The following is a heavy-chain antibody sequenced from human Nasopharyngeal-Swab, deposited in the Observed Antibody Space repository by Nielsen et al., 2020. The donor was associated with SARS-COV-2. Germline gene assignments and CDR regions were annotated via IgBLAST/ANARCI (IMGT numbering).Heavy chain of an antibody. D-gene: IGHD3-3*01. CDR1: GFTFSSYA. CDR2: ISSSSSYI. V-gene: IGHV3-21*01. CDR3: ARDQGSYDFLEVHFYYYYYYGMDV. J-gene: IGHJ6*02. Sequence: GESLKISCAASGFTFSSYAMSWVRQAPGKGLEWVSSISSSSSYIYYADSVKGRFTISRDNAKNSLYLQMNSLRAEDTAVYYCARDQGSYDFLEVHFYYYYYYGMDVWGQGTTVTVSS.